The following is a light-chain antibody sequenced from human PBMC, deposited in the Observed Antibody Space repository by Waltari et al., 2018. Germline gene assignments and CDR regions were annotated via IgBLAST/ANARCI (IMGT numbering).Light chain of an antibody. CDR3: QTWGNGFRI. Sequence: QLVLTQSPSASASLGASVKLTCTLSSGYSGFAITWHQQQPEKGPRCLMKVNSDGSHTRRDGIPDRFSSSTSGAERHLTISSLQSEDEADYYCQTWGNGFRIFGGGTKLTV. J-gene: IGLJ2*01. CDR2: VNSDGSH. CDR1: SGYSGFA. V-gene: IGLV4-69*01.